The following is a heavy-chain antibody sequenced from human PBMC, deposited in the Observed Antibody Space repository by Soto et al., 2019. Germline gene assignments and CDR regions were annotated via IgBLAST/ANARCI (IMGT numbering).Heavy chain of an antibody. CDR1: GYTLTELS. V-gene: IGHV1-24*01. J-gene: IGHJ6*03. Sequence: ASVKVSCKVSGYTLTELSMHWVRQAPGKGLEWMGGFDPEDGETIYAQKFQGRVTMTEDTSTDTAYMELSSLRSEDTAVYYCATYYDFWSGKAPTYYYMDVWGKAPTVTVSS. CDR3: ATYYDFWSGKAPTYYYMDV. D-gene: IGHD3-3*01. CDR2: FDPEDGET.